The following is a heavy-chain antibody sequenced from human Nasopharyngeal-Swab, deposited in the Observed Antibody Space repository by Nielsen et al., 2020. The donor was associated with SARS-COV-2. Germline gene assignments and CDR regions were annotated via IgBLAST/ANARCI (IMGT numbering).Heavy chain of an antibody. J-gene: IGHJ5*02. CDR2: IYYSGTT. D-gene: IGHD6-13*01. Sequence: SETLSLTSAVSGDSISTGRYSWDWIRQPPGQGLEWIGSIYYSGTTYYNPSLKSRVTISVDTSKNQFSLKLNSATAADTAVYYCARWSSWYNWLDPWGQGTQVIVSS. CDR1: GDSISTGRYS. V-gene: IGHV4-39*01. CDR3: ARWSSWYNWLDP.